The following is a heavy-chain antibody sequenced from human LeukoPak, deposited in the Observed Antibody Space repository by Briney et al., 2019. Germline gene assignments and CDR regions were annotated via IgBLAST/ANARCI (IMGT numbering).Heavy chain of an antibody. CDR1: GGSISSSSYY. D-gene: IGHD6-19*01. V-gene: IGHV4-39*07. CDR3: ARLNAGIAVAGTLGNWFDP. CDR2: IYYSGST. Sequence: SETLSLTCTVSGGSISSSSYYWGWIRQPPGKGLEWIGSIYYSGSTYYNPSLKSRVTISVDTSKNQFSLKLSSVTAADTAVYYCARLNAGIAVAGTLGNWFDPWGQGTLVTVSS. J-gene: IGHJ5*02.